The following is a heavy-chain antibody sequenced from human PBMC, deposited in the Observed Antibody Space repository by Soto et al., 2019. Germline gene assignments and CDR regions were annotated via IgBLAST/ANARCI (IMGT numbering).Heavy chain of an antibody. D-gene: IGHD2-2*01. CDR3: AKGNISSTTYGPFDP. CDR1: GFTFSSYA. V-gene: IGHV3-23*01. Sequence: PGGSLRLSCAASGFTFSSYAMSWVRQAPGKGLEWVSAISGSGGSTYYADSVKGRFTISRDNSKNTLYLQMNSLRAEDTAVYYCAKGNISSTTYGPFDPWGQGTLVTVSS. J-gene: IGHJ5*02. CDR2: ISGSGGST.